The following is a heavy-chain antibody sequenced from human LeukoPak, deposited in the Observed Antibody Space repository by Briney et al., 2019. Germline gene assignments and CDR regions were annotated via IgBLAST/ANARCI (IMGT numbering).Heavy chain of an antibody. D-gene: IGHD2-21*02. CDR3: ARDKLAYCGGDCFLYYYGMDV. CDR2: IYYSGST. J-gene: IGHJ6*02. V-gene: IGHV4-30-4*01. Sequence: SETLSLTCTVSGGSISSGDYYWSWIRQPPGKGLEWIGYIYYSGSTYYNPSLKSRVTISVDTSKNQFSLKLSSVTAADTAVYYCARDKLAYCGGDCFLYYYGMDVWGQGTTVTVSS. CDR1: GGSISSGDYY.